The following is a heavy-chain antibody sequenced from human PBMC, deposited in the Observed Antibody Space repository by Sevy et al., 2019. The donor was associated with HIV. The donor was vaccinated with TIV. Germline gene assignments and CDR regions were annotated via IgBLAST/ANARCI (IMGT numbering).Heavy chain of an antibody. CDR2: IWYDGSNK. D-gene: IGHD3-3*01. CDR3: ARDVRGHDFWSGYYTDYYYYYGMDV. V-gene: IGHV3-33*01. J-gene: IGHJ6*02. CDR1: GFTFSSYG. Sequence: GGSLRLSCAASGFTFSSYGMHWVRQAPGKGLEWAAVIWYDGSNKYYADSVKGRFTISRDNSKNTLYLQMNSLRAEDTAVYYCARDVRGHDFWSGYYTDYYYYYGMDVWGQGTTVTVSS.